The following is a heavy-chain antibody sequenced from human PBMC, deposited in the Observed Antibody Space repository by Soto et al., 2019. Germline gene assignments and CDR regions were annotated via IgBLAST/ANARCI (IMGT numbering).Heavy chain of an antibody. CDR2: ISAGGIDI. Sequence: GRSRRLSCASSGFTFSAYYISWVRHAPWKGLEWVAYISAGGIDIYYGDSVKGRFTVSRDNTKKPLYLQMSNLRADDTGIYYCESLPQAYYDRSDRLVDYWGHGTLVTVSS. D-gene: IGHD3-22*01. V-gene: IGHV3-11*01. CDR1: GFTFSAYY. J-gene: IGHJ4*03. CDR3: ESLPQAYYDRSDRLVDY.